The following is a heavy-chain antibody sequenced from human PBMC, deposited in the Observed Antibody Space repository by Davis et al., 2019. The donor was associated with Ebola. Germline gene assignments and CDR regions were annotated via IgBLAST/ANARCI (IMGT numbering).Heavy chain of an antibody. Sequence: GESLKISCAASGFTFSSYGMHWVRQAPGKGLEWVAVISYDGSNKYYADSVKGRFTISRDNSKNTLYLQMNSLRAEDTAVYYCAREGPKGGYDSDSMHYWGQGTLVTVSS. J-gene: IGHJ4*02. V-gene: IGHV3-30*03. CDR3: AREGPKGGYDSDSMHY. CDR2: ISYDGSNK. CDR1: GFTFSSYG. D-gene: IGHD5-12*01.